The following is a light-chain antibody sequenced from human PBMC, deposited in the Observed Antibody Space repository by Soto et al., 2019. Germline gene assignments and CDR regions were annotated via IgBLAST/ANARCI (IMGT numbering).Light chain of an antibody. CDR3: QQYNNWRT. Sequence: EIWLTQSPDTLSLSPGERATLSCRASQSFSGHLAWYKQKPGQAPRLLIYGASTRATDIPARFSGSGSGTDFTLTISSMKSEDFAVYYCQQYNNWRTFGHGTKVDIK. CDR1: QSFSGH. V-gene: IGKV3-15*01. J-gene: IGKJ1*01. CDR2: GAS.